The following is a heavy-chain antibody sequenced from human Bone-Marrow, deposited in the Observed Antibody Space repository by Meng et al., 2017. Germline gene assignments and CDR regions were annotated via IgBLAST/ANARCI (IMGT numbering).Heavy chain of an antibody. J-gene: IGHJ4*02. Sequence: LGVSVGEWKNRVASGNVSCKASGGTFSSDAMHWVRKGPGQRLEWMGWINAGNGNTKYSQKFQGRVTITRDTSASTAYMELSSLRSEDTAVYYCARGNGIPGYWGQGTLVTVSS. CDR2: INAGNGNT. D-gene: IGHD1-14*01. CDR1: GGTFSSDA. V-gene: IGHV1-3*01. CDR3: ARGNGIPGY.